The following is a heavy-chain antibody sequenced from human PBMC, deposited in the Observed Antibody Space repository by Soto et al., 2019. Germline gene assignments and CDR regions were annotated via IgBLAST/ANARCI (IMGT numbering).Heavy chain of an antibody. CDR2: IYDSGST. CDR3: ARDGRAWNSATGYYYFGLDV. V-gene: IGHV4-59*13. CDR1: GASIRSYY. J-gene: IGHJ6*02. Sequence: PSETLSLTCAVSGASIRSYYWSWIRQPPGKGLEWIGNIYDSGSTNYNPSLKSRVTLSVDTSKNQFSLKLSSVTAADTAVYYCARDGRAWNSATGYYYFGLDVWGQGTTVTVSS. D-gene: IGHD1-1*01.